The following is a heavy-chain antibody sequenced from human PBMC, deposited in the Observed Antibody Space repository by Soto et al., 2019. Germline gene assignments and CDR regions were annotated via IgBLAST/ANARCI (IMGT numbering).Heavy chain of an antibody. V-gene: IGHV3-23*01. CDR2: ISGSGGTT. J-gene: IGHJ4*02. CDR1: GFTFSSYA. D-gene: IGHD6-25*01. Sequence: EVQLLESGGGLVQPGESLRLSCAASGFTFSSYAMSWVRQAPGTGLEWVSAISGSGGTTYYADSLKGRFTISRDRSKNTLFLEMDARSAEDTAKYYCAKFFVATGESSGWPWSFHYWGQGSLVTVSS. CDR3: AKFFVATGESSGWPWSFHY.